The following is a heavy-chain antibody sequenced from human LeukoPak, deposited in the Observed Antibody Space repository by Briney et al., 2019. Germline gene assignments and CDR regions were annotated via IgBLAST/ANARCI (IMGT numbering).Heavy chain of an antibody. CDR1: GDGVSSNSAA. J-gene: IGHJ4*02. V-gene: IGHV6-1*01. D-gene: IGHD3-10*01. Sequence: QALSLTCSISGDGVSSNSAAWNWIRQSPSRGLEWLGRTYYRSKWYNDYAVSVKSRITINTDTTKNQFSLQLSSVTPEDTAVYYCARSMVRGPEYYFDYWGQGTLVTVSS. CDR3: ARSMVRGPEYYFDY. CDR2: TYYRSKWYN.